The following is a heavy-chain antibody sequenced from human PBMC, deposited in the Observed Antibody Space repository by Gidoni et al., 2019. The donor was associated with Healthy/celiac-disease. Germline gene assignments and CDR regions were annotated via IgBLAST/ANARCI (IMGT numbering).Heavy chain of an antibody. CDR3: ASPEYSSGWNFDY. Sequence: QVQLVQSGAEVKKPGSSVKVSCKASGGTFSSYAISWVRQAPGQGLEWMGRIITIIGIANYEQKFQGRVTITADKSTSTAYMELSSMRSEDTAVYYCASPEYSSGWNFDYWGQGTLVTVSS. J-gene: IGHJ4*02. CDR2: IITIIGIA. D-gene: IGHD6-19*01. CDR1: GGTFSSYA. V-gene: IGHV1-69*04.